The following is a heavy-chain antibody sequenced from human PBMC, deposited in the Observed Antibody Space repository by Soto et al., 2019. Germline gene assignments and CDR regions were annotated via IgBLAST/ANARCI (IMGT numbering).Heavy chain of an antibody. CDR1: GGSISSYY. CDR2: IYYSGST. Sequence: LSLTCTVSGGSISSYYWSWIRQPPGKGLEWIGYIYYSGSTNYNPSLKSRVTISVDTSKNQFSLKLSSVTAADTAVYYCARDLWVAVPEEGWFAPWGQGTLVPVSS. CDR3: ARDLWVAVPEEGWFAP. V-gene: IGHV4-59*01. D-gene: IGHD6-19*01. J-gene: IGHJ5*02.